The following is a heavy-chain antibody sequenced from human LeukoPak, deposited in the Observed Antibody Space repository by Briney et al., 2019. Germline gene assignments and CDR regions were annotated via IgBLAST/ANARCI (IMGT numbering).Heavy chain of an antibody. CDR2: IYHSGST. CDR1: GYSISSGYY. Sequence: SETLSLTCTVSGYSISSGYYWGWIRQPPGKGLEWIGSIYHSGSTYYNPSLKSRVTISVDTSKNQFSLKLSSVTAADTAVYYCARDLGSLPLAGTSPGWGQGTLVTVSS. J-gene: IGHJ4*02. V-gene: IGHV4-38-2*02. D-gene: IGHD1-7*01. CDR3: ARDLGSLPLAGTSPG.